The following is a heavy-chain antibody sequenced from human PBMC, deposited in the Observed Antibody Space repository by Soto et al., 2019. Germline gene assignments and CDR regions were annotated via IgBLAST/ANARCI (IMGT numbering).Heavy chain of an antibody. J-gene: IGHJ4*02. CDR3: ARGRASGSYYRLDD. D-gene: IGHD3-10*01. CDR1: GDTYTTYD. Sequence: AFVELSVKTSGDTYTTYDINLVRQAPGHGLEWLGWINPNSGNIGYAQRFQGRVTMTRDTAIRTAYMEVSSLRSDDTAVYYCARGRASGSYYRLDDWGQGTVVTFSS. CDR2: INPNSGNI. V-gene: IGHV1-8*01.